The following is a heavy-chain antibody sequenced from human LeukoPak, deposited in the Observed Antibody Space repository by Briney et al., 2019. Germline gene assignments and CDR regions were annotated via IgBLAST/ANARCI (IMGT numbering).Heavy chain of an antibody. J-gene: IGHJ4*02. V-gene: IGHV4-59*01. D-gene: IGHD3-22*01. CDR1: GGSISSYY. CDR3: ARAVVLYYDGSGYSTRFDY. Sequence: SETLSLTCTVSGGSISSYYWSWIRQPPGKGLEWIGYIYYNGSTDYTPSFKSRVTISLDTSKNQFSLKLRSVTAADTAMYYCARAVVLYYDGSGYSTRFDYWGQGTLVTVSS. CDR2: IYYNGST.